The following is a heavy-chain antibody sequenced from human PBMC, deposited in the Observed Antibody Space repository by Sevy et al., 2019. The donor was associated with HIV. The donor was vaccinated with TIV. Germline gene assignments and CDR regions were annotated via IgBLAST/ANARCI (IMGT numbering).Heavy chain of an antibody. V-gene: IGHV1-3*01. D-gene: IGHD6-13*01. Sequence: ASVKVSCKAYGYTFTSNAIHWVRQAPGQGLEWMGWMNAGNGNTKYSQKLQGRVTLTRDTSATTAYIELSSLTSEDTAFYYCARERPGAVKYFDLWGQGTLVTVSS. CDR1: GYTFTSNA. CDR2: MNAGNGNT. CDR3: ARERPGAVKYFDL. J-gene: IGHJ4*02.